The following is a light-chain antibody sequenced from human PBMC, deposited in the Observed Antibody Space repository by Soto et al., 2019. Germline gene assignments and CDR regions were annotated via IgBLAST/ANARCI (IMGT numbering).Light chain of an antibody. J-gene: IGKJ2*01. CDR3: QQYNSYPPT. CDR2: AAS. Sequence: DIQMTQSPSSLSASVGDRVTISCRASQDIRDYLAWFQQKPGKPPKTLIYAASRLQPGVPSKFSGSGTRTDFTLTISSLQPEDFATYYCQQYNSYPPTFGQGTRLDI. CDR1: QDIRDY. V-gene: IGKV1-16*02.